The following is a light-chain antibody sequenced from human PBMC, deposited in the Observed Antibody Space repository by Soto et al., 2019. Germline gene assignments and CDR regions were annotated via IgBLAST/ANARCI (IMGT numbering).Light chain of an antibody. CDR3: QQLNCWPAIT. V-gene: IGKV3-15*01. Sequence: VIAHCAATVDVNPGKTASRSCRTSQSVSTNLAWYQQRPGQAPRLIISGASTRATGIPARFSGSGSGTEFTLTISSLHSEDFAVYHSQQLNCWPAITYAQGTRLEIK. J-gene: IGKJ5*01. CDR1: QSVSTN. CDR2: GAS.